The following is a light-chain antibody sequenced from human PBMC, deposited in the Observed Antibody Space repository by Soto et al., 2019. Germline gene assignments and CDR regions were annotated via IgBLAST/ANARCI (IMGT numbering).Light chain of an antibody. V-gene: IGLV2-8*01. CDR2: EVT. CDR3: SAYAASNKVL. J-gene: IGLJ2*01. CDR1: SSDVGGYNY. Sequence: QSALTQPPSASGSPGQSVTISCTGTSSDVGGYNYVSWYQQHPGKAPKLLIYEVTVRPSGVPDRFSASKSANTASLIISGLQAEDEADYYCSAYAASNKVLFGGGTKLTVL.